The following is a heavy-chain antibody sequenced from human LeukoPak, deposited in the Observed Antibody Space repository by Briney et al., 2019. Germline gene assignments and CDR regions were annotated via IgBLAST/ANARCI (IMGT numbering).Heavy chain of an antibody. CDR3: ARDWGVDARPGYMNV. Sequence: SETLSLTCTVSGGSISNKYWSWIRQPPAKGLEWIGYIYYSGSTNYNPSLKSRVTTLVDPSKNKFSLNLSSVTAADTAVYFCARDWGVDARPGYMNVWGKGTTVIVSS. CDR2: IYYSGST. CDR1: GGSISNKY. V-gene: IGHV4-59*01. D-gene: IGHD6-6*01. J-gene: IGHJ6*03.